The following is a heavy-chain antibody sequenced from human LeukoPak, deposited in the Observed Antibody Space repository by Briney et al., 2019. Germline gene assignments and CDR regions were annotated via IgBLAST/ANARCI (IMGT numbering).Heavy chain of an antibody. CDR1: GGSISSGSYY. J-gene: IGHJ5*02. D-gene: IGHD1-1*01. Sequence: SETLSLTCTVPGGSISSGSYYYSWIRQPAGKGLEWIGHIYYLGSTSYNPSLRSRVTISMDASKNQFSLTLTSVTAADTAVYYCAVTWNADRTFAPWGQGILVTVS. CDR3: AVTWNADRTFAP. CDR2: IYYLGST. V-gene: IGHV4-61*10.